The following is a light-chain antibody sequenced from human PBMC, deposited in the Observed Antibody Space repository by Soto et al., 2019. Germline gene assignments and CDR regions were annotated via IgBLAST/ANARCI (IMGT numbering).Light chain of an antibody. CDR3: QQYASSSYP. J-gene: IGKJ2*01. CDR2: GAS. Sequence: EIVLTQSPGTLSLSPGDRATLSCRTSQRVSSSYLAWYQQKPGQAPRLLIYGASRRATGIPDRFSGSGSGTDFTLTISRLEPEDFAVYFCQQYASSSYPFGQGTKLEIK. V-gene: IGKV3-20*01. CDR1: QRVSSSY.